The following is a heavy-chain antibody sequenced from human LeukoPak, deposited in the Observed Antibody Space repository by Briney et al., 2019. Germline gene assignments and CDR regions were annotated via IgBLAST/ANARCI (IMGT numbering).Heavy chain of an antibody. J-gene: IGHJ4*02. V-gene: IGHV3-23*01. CDR2: ISGSGGST. CDR1: GFTFSSYA. CDR3: AKFVAGRGTYSSSWYPFDY. Sequence: GGSLRLSCAASGFTFSSYAMSWVRQAPGKGLEWVSAISGSGGSTYYADSVKGRFTISRDNSKNTLYLQMNSLRAEDTAVYYCAKFVAGRGTYSSSWYPFDYWGQGTLVTVSS. D-gene: IGHD6-13*01.